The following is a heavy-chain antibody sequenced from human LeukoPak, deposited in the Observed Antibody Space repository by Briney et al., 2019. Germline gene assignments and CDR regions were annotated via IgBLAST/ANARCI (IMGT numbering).Heavy chain of an antibody. CDR2: IYHSGST. Sequence: SETLSLTCAVSGYSISSGYYWGWIRQPPGEGLERIGSIYHSGSTYYNPSLKSRVTISVDTSKNQFSLKLSSVTAADTAVYYCARYRIPLGFGYWGQGTLVTVSS. CDR3: ARYRIPLGFGY. CDR1: GYSISSGYY. V-gene: IGHV4-38-2*01. D-gene: IGHD3-16*02. J-gene: IGHJ4*02.